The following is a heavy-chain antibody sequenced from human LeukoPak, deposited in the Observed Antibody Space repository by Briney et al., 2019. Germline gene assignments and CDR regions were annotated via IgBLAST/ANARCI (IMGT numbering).Heavy chain of an antibody. CDR1: GGSFSGYY. CDR3: ASSSSWYFYFDY. Sequence: SETLSLTCAVYGGSFSGYYWSWIRQPPGKGLEWIGYIYYSGSTNYNPSLKSRVTISVDTSKNQFSLKLSSVTAADTAVYYCASSSSWYFYFDYWGQGTLVTVSS. V-gene: IGHV4-59*08. CDR2: IYYSGST. D-gene: IGHD6-13*01. J-gene: IGHJ4*02.